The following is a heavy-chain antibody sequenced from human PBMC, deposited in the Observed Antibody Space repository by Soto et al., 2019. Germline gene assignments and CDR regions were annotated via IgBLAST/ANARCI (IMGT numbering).Heavy chain of an antibody. CDR2: IYYSGST. D-gene: IGHD3-16*02. Sequence: WETLSLTCAVSGDSITSSNNYWGCFRQPKGKGLEWLASIYYSGSTYYNPSLKSRVTISVDTSKNQFSLKLSSVIAADTAVYYCAKTCIVLSRRSPRSNFVLW. CDR3: AKTCIVLSRRSPRSNFVL. V-gene: IGHV4-39*07. CDR1: GDSITSSNNY. J-gene: IGHJ2*01.